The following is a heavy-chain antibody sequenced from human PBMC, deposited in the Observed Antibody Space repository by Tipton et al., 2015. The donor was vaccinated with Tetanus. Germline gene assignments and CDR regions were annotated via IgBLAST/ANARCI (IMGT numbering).Heavy chain of an antibody. Sequence: TLSLTCAVYGGSFSDYVWSWIRQPPEKGLEWIGEINHSGSTNYSPSLKSRVTISVDTSKNQFSLRLSSVTAADTAVYYCARGPPRLQFSYWGQGTLVTVSS. D-gene: IGHD5-24*01. J-gene: IGHJ4*02. CDR3: ARGPPRLQFSY. CDR1: GGSFSDYV. V-gene: IGHV4-34*01. CDR2: INHSGST.